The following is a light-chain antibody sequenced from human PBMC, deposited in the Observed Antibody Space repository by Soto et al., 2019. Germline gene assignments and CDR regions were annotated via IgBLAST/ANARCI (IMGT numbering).Light chain of an antibody. Sequence: DIQMTQSPSTLSASVGDRVTITCRASQTISTWLAWYQQRPGKAPNLLIYKASRLESGFSSRFSGSGSGTEFTLTLSSLQSDDFAVYYCQQYNSYPHTFGQGTKPEIK. V-gene: IGKV1-5*03. J-gene: IGKJ2*01. CDR2: KAS. CDR3: QQYNSYPHT. CDR1: QTISTW.